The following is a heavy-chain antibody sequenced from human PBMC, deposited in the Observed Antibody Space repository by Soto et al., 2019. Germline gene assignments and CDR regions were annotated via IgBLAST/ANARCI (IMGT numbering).Heavy chain of an antibody. V-gene: IGHV3-33*01. CDR1: GFTFSSYG. D-gene: IGHD6-13*01. J-gene: IGHJ4*02. Sequence: QVQLVESGGGVVQPGRSLRLSCAASGFTFSSYGMHWVRQAPGKGLEWVAVIWYDGSNKYYADSVKGRFTISRDNSKNTLYLQMNSLRAEDTAVYYCARDIGGIAAAGRDWGQGTLVTVFS. CDR3: ARDIGGIAAAGRD. CDR2: IWYDGSNK.